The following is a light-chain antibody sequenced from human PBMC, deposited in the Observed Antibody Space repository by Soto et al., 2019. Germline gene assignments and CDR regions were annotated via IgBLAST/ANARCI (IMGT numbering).Light chain of an antibody. J-gene: IGKJ3*01. V-gene: IGKV3-20*01. CDR1: QSVIGTY. CDR2: GAS. Sequence: EIVLTQSPGTLSLSPGEIATLSFSASQSVIGTYLAWYQQTPGQAPRLLIYGASSRATCIPDRFSGSGSGTNFTLTISRLEPEDFTVYYCQQYGTLPTTFGPGTKVDIK. CDR3: QQYGTLPTT.